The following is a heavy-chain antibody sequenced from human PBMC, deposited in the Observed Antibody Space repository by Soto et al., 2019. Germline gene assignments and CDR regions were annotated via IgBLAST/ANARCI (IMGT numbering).Heavy chain of an antibody. J-gene: IGHJ5*02. CDR2: ISAYNGNT. CDR1: GYTFTSYG. V-gene: IGHV1-18*01. Sequence: ASVKVSCKASGYTFTSYGISWVRQAPGQGLEWMGWISAYNGNTNYAQKLQGRVTMTTDTSTSTAYMELRSLRSDDTAVYYCARELDSRGWYTQFEPWGQGTLVNVSS. CDR3: ARELDSRGWYTQFEP. D-gene: IGHD6-19*01.